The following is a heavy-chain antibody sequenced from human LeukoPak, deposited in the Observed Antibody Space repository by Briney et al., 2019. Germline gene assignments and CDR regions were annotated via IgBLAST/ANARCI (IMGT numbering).Heavy chain of an antibody. D-gene: IGHD3-10*01. V-gene: IGHV3-64*01. J-gene: IGHJ4*02. Sequence: GGSLRLSCVASGFTFSSYAMHWVRQAPGKGLEYVSAIRSNGGSTYYANSVKGRFTISRDNSKNTLYLQMGSLRAEDMAVYYCARWAYGSGSYYLDYWGQGTLVTVSS. CDR1: GFTFSSYA. CDR2: IRSNGGST. CDR3: ARWAYGSGSYYLDY.